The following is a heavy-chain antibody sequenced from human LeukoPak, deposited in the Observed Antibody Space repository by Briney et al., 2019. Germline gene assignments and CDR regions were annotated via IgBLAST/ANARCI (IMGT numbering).Heavy chain of an antibody. CDR2: ISSSSSYI. J-gene: IGHJ4*02. CDR3: ARDRRVGATWLEVDY. V-gene: IGHV3-21*01. Sequence: SGGSLRLSCAASGFTFTSYAMSWVRQAPGKGLEWVSSISSSSSYIYYADSVKGRFTISRDNAKNSLYLQMNSLRAEDTAVYYCARDRRVGATWLEVDYWGQGTLVTVSS. CDR1: GFTFTSYA. D-gene: IGHD1-26*01.